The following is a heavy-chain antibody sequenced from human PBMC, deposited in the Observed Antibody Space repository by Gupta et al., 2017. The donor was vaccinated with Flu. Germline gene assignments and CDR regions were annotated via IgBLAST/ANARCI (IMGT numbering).Heavy chain of an antibody. V-gene: IGHV3-33*01. J-gene: IGHJ4*02. D-gene: IGHD2-2*01. CDR1: GFTFSSYG. CDR2: IWYDGSNK. CDR3: ARDSTSVVVPAAIDY. Sequence: QVQLVESGGGVVQPGRSLRLSCAASGFTFSSYGMHWVRQAPGKGLEWVAVIWYDGSNKYYADSVKGRFTISRDNSKNTLYLQMNSLRAEDTAVYYCARDSTSVVVPAAIDYWGQGTLVTVSS.